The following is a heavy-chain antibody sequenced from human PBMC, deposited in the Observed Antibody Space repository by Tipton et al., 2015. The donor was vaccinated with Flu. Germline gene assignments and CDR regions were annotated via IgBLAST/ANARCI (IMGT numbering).Heavy chain of an antibody. CDR3: ARENRDIVLVVYASNWFDP. CDR1: GGSIRSSTYY. D-gene: IGHD2-8*02. J-gene: IGHJ5*02. Sequence: TLSLTCTVSGGSIRSSTYYWGWIRQPPGKGLEWIGSMYNSGSTYYNTSLKSRVTISVDTSKNQFSLKLSSVTAADTAVYYCARENRDIVLVVYASNWFDPWGQGPLVTVSS. CDR2: MYNSGST. V-gene: IGHV4-39*07.